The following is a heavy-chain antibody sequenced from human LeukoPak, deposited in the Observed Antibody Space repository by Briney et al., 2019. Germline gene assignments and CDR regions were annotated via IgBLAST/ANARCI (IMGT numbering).Heavy chain of an antibody. CDR2: IYYSGST. D-gene: IGHD2-2*01. CDR1: GGSISSGDYY. CDR3: ARVVPAAMGLEIYGMDV. Sequence: SQTLSLTCTVSGGSISSGDYYWSWIRQPPGKGLEWIGYIYYSGSTYYNPSLKSRVTISVDTSKNQFSLKLGSVTAADTAVYYCARVVPAAMGLEIYGMDVWGKGTTVTVSS. V-gene: IGHV4-30-4*01. J-gene: IGHJ6*04.